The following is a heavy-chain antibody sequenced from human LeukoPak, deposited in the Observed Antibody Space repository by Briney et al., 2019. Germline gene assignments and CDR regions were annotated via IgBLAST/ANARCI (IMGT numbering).Heavy chain of an antibody. CDR1: GDSISSYY. D-gene: IGHD1-14*01. CDR2: IFPGGTS. V-gene: IGHV4-4*07. CDR3: ARGPLTEAHTFDI. J-gene: IGHJ3*02. Sequence: SETLSLTCTVSGDSISSYYWTWIRQPAGKGLDWIGRIFPGGTSYFNPSLKSRVTLSVDTSKNQFPLRLTSVTAADTAVYYCARGPLTEAHTFDIWGQGTMVTVSS.